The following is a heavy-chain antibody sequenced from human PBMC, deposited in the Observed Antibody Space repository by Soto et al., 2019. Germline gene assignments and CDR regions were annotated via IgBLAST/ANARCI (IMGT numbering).Heavy chain of an antibody. CDR3: AKDHSSSWYGIDY. V-gene: IGHV3-23*01. J-gene: IGHJ4*02. D-gene: IGHD6-13*01. CDR2: ISGSGGST. CDR1: GFTFSSYA. Sequence: EVQLLESGGGLVQPGGSLRLSCAASGFTFSSYAMSWVRQAPGKGLEWISAISGSGGSTYYADSVKGRFTISRDNSKNTLYLQMNSLRAEDTAVYYCAKDHSSSWYGIDYWGQGTLVTVSS.